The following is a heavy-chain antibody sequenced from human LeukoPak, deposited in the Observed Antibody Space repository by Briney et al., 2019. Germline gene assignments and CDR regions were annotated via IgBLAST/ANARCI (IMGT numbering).Heavy chain of an antibody. J-gene: IGHJ4*02. D-gene: IGHD4-17*01. Sequence: GGSLRLSCAASGFTFSSYSMSWVRQAPGKGLEWVSYISGSSSTIYYADSVKGRFTISRDNAKNSLYLQMNSLRAEDTAVYYCASTTVTTKIVGFDYWGQGTLVTVSS. CDR2: ISGSSSTI. V-gene: IGHV3-48*01. CDR1: GFTFSSYS. CDR3: ASTTVTTKIVGFDY.